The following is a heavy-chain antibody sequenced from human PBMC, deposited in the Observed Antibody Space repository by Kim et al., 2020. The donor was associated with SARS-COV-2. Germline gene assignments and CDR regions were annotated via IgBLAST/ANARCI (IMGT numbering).Heavy chain of an antibody. V-gene: IGHV3-21*01. D-gene: IGHD2-8*02. CDR1: GFSFSSYT. CDR2: ITNDNSNI. CDR3: ARDWSRDFDF. Sequence: GGSLRLSCAASGFSFSSYTMNWVRQAPGKGLEWVSSITNDNSNIYYSDSVKGRFTISRDNVKNSLFLQMNSLRDEDTAVYYCARDWSRDFDFWGQGTLVTVSS. J-gene: IGHJ4*02.